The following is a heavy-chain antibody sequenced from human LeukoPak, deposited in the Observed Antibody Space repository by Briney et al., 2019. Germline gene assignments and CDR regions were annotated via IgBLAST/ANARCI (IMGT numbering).Heavy chain of an antibody. V-gene: IGHV4-34*01. CDR2: INHSGST. J-gene: IGHJ4*02. CDR3: ARAGDRSGYSDY. CDR1: GGSFSGYY. Sequence: PSETLSPTCAVYGGSFSGYYWSWIRQPPGKGLEWIGEINHSGSTNYNPSLKSRVTISVDTSKNQFSLKLSSVTAADTAVYYCARAGDRSGYSDYWGQGTLVTVSS. D-gene: IGHD3-22*01.